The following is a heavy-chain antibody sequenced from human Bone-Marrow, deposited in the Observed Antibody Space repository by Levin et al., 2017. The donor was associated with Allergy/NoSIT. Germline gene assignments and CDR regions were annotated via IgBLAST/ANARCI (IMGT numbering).Heavy chain of an antibody. D-gene: IGHD3-9*01. Sequence: GGSLRLSCAASGFTFSSYSMNWVRQAPGKGLEWVSSISSSSSYIYYADSVKGRFTISRDNAKNSLYLQMNSLRAEDTAVYYCARDGSPVYYDILTGYPTYYMDVWGKGTTVTVSS. V-gene: IGHV3-21*01. J-gene: IGHJ6*03. CDR2: ISSSSSYI. CDR1: GFTFSSYS. CDR3: ARDGSPVYYDILTGYPTYYMDV.